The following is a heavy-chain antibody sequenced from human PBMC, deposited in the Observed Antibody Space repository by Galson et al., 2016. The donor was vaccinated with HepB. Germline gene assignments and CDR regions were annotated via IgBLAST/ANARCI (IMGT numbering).Heavy chain of an antibody. CDR1: GFAFSRYG. J-gene: IGHJ1*01. V-gene: IGHV3-30*03. Sequence: SLRLSCAASGFAFSRYGLHWVRQAPGRGLEWVAVISDDGIVKFYIDSVKGRFTISRDNSKNTLYLQMDSLRTEDTAVYYCAGLEQKMDLYFQHWGQGTLVTVSS. D-gene: IGHD6-13*01. CDR3: AGLEQKMDLYFQH. CDR2: ISDDGIVK.